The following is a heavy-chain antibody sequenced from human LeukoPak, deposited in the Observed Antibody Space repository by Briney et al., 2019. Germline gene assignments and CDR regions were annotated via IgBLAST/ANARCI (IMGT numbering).Heavy chain of an antibody. D-gene: IGHD5-18*01. J-gene: IGHJ4*02. V-gene: IGHV3-11*04. CDR3: ARMHRYGRC. Sequence: KAGGSLRLSCAASGFTFSDYYMSWIRQAPGKGLEWVSAISGSGGSTYYADSVKGRFTISRDNAKNSLYLQMNSLRAEDTAVYYCARMHRYGRCWGQGTLVTVSS. CDR1: GFTFSDYY. CDR2: ISGSGGST.